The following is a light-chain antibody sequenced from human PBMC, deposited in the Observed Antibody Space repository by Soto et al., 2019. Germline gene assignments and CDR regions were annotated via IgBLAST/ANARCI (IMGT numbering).Light chain of an antibody. CDR3: QQYNNWLPLT. CDR1: QSISIN. Sequence: ERVLTQSPGTLSVSPGDRVTLSCRASQSISINLAWYQQKPGQAPRLLIYGASTRATGIPARFSGSGSGTEFTLTISSLQSEDFAVYYCQQYNNWLPLTFGGGTKVDIK. CDR2: GAS. V-gene: IGKV3-15*01. J-gene: IGKJ4*01.